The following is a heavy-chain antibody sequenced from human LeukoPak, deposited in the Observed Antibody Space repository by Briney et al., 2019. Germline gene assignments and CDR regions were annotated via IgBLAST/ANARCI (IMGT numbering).Heavy chain of an antibody. CDR1: GGSISSYY. CDR2: IYTSGST. J-gene: IGHJ3*02. CDR3: AREAWDCSGGSCYSDAFDI. V-gene: IGHV4-4*07. Sequence: SETLSLTCTVFGGSISSYYWSWIRQPAGKGLEWIGRIYTSGSTNYNPSLKSRVTMSVDTSKNQFSLKLSSVTAADTAVYYCAREAWDCSGGSCYSDAFDIWGQGTMVTVSS. D-gene: IGHD2-15*01.